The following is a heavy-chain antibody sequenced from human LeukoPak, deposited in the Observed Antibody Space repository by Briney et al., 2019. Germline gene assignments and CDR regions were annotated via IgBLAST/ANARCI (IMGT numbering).Heavy chain of an antibody. J-gene: IGHJ5*02. V-gene: IGHV3-53*05. Sequence: GGSLRLSCAASGFTVSSNYMSWVRQAPGKGLEWVSVIYSGGSTYYADSVKGRFTISRDNSKNTVYLQMNSLRPEDTAVYYCAKGPTPLSSRGWIDPWGQGTLVTVSS. D-gene: IGHD6-13*01. CDR3: AKGPTPLSSRGWIDP. CDR2: IYSGGST. CDR1: GFTVSSNY.